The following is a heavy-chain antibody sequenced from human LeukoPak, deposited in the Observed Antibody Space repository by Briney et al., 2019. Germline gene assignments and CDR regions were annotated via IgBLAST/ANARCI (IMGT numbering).Heavy chain of an antibody. CDR1: GGSFSGYY. CDR2: INHSGST. V-gene: IGHV4-34*01. CDR3: ARGPYCGGDCSAYYFDY. D-gene: IGHD2-21*02. Sequence: SETLSLTCAVYGGSFSGYYWSWIRQPPGKGLEWIGEINHSGSTNYNPSLKSRVTISVDTSKSQFSLKLSSVTAADTAVYYCARGPYCGGDCSAYYFDYWGQGTLVTVSS. J-gene: IGHJ4*02.